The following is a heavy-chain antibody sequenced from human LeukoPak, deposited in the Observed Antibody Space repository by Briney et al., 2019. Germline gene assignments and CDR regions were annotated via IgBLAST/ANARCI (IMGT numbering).Heavy chain of an antibody. Sequence: GGSLRLSCAASGFTFSSYAMSWVRQAPGKGLEWVSAISGSGGSTYYADSVKGRFTISRDNSKNTLYLRMNSLRAEDTAVYYCAKVPRAVYYYDSSGSSIVFDYWGQGTLVTVSS. CDR2: ISGSGGST. J-gene: IGHJ4*02. D-gene: IGHD3-22*01. CDR3: AKVPRAVYYYDSSGSSIVFDY. V-gene: IGHV3-23*01. CDR1: GFTFSSYA.